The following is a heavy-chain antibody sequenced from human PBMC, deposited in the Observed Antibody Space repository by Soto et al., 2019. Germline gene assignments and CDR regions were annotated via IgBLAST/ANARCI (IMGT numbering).Heavy chain of an antibody. CDR3: AKDNGIVVAIYGMEV. Sequence: SLRLSCAASGFTFSSYAMSWVRQAPGKGLEWVSAISGSGGSTYYADSVKGRFTISRDNSKNTLYLQMNSLRAEDTAVYYCAKDNGIVVAIYGMEVWGQGTTVTAP. D-gene: IGHD2-2*01. J-gene: IGHJ6*02. CDR2: ISGSGGST. V-gene: IGHV3-23*01. CDR1: GFTFSSYA.